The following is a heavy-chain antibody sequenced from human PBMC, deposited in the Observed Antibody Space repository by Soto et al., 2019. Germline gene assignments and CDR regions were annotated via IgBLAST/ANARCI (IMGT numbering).Heavy chain of an antibody. CDR1: GYSFTSYW. Sequence: EVQLVQSAAEVKKPGESLRISCKGSGYSFTSYWISWVRQMPGKGLEWMGRIDPSDSYTNYSPSFQGHVTISVDKSISTAYLQWSSLKASDTAMYYCARHPAPKYYDILTGWSDYWGQGILVTVSS. D-gene: IGHD3-9*01. CDR3: ARHPAPKYYDILTGWSDY. J-gene: IGHJ4*02. V-gene: IGHV5-10-1*01. CDR2: IDPSDSYT.